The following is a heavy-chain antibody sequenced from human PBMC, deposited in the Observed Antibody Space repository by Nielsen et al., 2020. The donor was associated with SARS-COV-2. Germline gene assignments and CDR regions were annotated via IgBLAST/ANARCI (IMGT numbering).Heavy chain of an antibody. V-gene: IGHV4-31*03. CDR2: IYYSGDT. J-gene: IGHJ6*03. Sequence: SETLSLTCTVSGGSLSSGGHFWSWVRQFPGTGLQWIGYIYYSGDTYYNPSLRSRVSISLDTSQNQFSLNLGSVTAADTAVYYCARDSPFYYMDVWGKGTTVTVSS. CDR3: ARDSPFYYMDV. CDR1: GGSLSSGGHF.